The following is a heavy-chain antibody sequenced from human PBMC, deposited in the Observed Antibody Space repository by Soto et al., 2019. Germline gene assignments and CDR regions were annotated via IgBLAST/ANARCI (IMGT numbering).Heavy chain of an antibody. Sequence: ASVKVSCKASGYTFTSQYMHWVRQAPGQSFEWMGWFSGGNGATQYAQKFQGRVTMTADESASTAYMELSSLRSEDTAVYYCARGRPYCSGGSCYILDWFDPWGQGTLVTVSS. J-gene: IGHJ5*02. CDR3: ARGRPYCSGGSCYILDWFDP. D-gene: IGHD2-15*01. V-gene: IGHV1-3*01. CDR1: GYTFTSQY. CDR2: FSGGNGAT.